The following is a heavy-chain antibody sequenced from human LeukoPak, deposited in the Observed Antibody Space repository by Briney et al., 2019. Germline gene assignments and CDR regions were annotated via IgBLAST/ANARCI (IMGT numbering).Heavy chain of an antibody. CDR2: IYYSGST. Sequence: PSETLSLTCTVSGGSISSYYWSWIRQPPGKGLEWIGYIYYSGSTNYNPSLKSRVTISVDTSKNQFSLKLSSVTAADTAVYYCARLFLSGVGFDPWGQGTLVTVSS. V-gene: IGHV4-59*08. CDR3: ARLFLSGVGFDP. D-gene: IGHD2-8*02. J-gene: IGHJ5*02. CDR1: GGSISSYY.